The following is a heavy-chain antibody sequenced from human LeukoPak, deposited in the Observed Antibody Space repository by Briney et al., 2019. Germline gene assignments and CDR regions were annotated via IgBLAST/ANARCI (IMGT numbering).Heavy chain of an antibody. J-gene: IGHJ6*03. CDR2: IGQDGSEK. D-gene: IGHD6-13*01. Sequence: GGSLRLSCAASGFTFSSYWMSWVRQAPGQGLEWVANIGQDGSEKYYVDSVKGRFTISRDNAKNSLYLQMNSLRAEDTAVYYCARIAALYFYYMVVWGKGTTVTVS. CDR1: GFTFSSYW. V-gene: IGHV3-7*01. CDR3: ARIAALYFYYMVV.